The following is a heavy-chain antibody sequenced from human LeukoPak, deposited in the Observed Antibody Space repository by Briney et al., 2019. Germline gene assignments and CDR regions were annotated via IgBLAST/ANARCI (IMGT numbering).Heavy chain of an antibody. J-gene: IGHJ6*02. Sequence: PGGSLRLSCAASGFSFSDYYMSWIRQAPGKGLEWISYISSSSSYTNYADSAKGRFTISRDNAKNSLYLQMNSLRAEDTAVYYCATTTTVTTTSYYGMDVWGQGTTVTVSS. CDR2: ISSSSSYT. CDR1: GFSFSDYY. D-gene: IGHD4-17*01. V-gene: IGHV3-11*03. CDR3: ATTTTVTTTSYYGMDV.